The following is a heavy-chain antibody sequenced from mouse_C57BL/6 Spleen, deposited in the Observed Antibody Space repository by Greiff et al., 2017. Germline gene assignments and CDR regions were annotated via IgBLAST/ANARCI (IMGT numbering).Heavy chain of an antibody. J-gene: IGHJ4*01. CDR1: GFTFSSYA. CDR3: TRGYYGSSLYYAMDY. D-gene: IGHD1-1*01. Sequence: EVKLVESGEGLVKPGGSLKLSCAASGFTFSSYAMSWVRQTPEKRLEWVAYISSGGDYIYYADTVKGRFTISRDNARDTLYLQMSSLKSEDTAMYYGTRGYYGSSLYYAMDYWGQGTSVTVSS. V-gene: IGHV5-9-1*02. CDR2: ISSGGDYI.